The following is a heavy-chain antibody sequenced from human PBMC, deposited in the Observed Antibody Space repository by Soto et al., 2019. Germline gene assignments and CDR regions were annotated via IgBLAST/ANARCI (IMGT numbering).Heavy chain of an antibody. J-gene: IGHJ6*02. CDR2: IKSKTDGGTT. D-gene: IGHD3-3*01. V-gene: IGHV3-15*07. CDR3: TTGGSWYYDFWSGYPDHMDV. Sequence: GGSLRLSCAASGFTFINAWMNWVRQAPGKGLEWVGRIKSKTDGGTTDYAAPVKGRFTISRDDSKNTLYLQMNSLKTEDTAVYYCTTGGSWYYDFWSGYPDHMDVWGQGTTVTVSS. CDR1: GFTFINAW.